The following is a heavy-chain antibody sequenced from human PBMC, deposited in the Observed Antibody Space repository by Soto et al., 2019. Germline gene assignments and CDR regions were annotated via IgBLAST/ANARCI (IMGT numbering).Heavy chain of an antibody. J-gene: IGHJ1*01. CDR1: GFTFSSYG. D-gene: IGHD2-15*01. CDR2: ISYDGSNK. V-gene: IGHV3-30*18. Sequence: QVQLVESGGGVVQPGRSLRLSCAASGFTFSSYGMHWVRQAPGKGLEWVAVISYDGSNKYYADSVKGRFTISRDNSKNTLYLQMNSLRAEDAAVYYCEKDRDIVVVVAALQHWGEGTLVSVAS. CDR3: EKDRDIVVVVAALQH.